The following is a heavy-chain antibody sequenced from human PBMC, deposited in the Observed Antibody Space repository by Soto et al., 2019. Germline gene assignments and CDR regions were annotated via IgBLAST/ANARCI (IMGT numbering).Heavy chain of an antibody. Sequence: PSETLSLTCAVSGYSISSGYYWGWLRQPPGKGRGWIGGIYHGGSTYYNPSLNSRVTLSIDMTNNHVSLILNSVTAADTAVYYCARVGPWVPYYYDSSPYTFENWFDPWGQGTLVTVSS. V-gene: IGHV4-38-2*01. CDR2: IYHGGST. D-gene: IGHD3-22*01. CDR1: GYSISSGYY. CDR3: ARVGPWVPYYYDSSPYTFENWFDP. J-gene: IGHJ5*02.